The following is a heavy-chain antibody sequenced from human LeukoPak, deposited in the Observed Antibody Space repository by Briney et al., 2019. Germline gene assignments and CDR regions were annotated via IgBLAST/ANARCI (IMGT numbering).Heavy chain of an antibody. J-gene: IGHJ4*02. CDR1: GYTFTSYG. CDR3: ARIWYLEPGDYFDY. Sequence: GASVKVSCKASGYTFTSYGISWVRQAPGQGREGMGWISAYNGNTNYAQKLQGRVTMTTDTSTSTAYMELRSLRSDDTAVYYCARIWYLEPGDYFDYWGQGTLVTVSS. D-gene: IGHD3-3*01. V-gene: IGHV1-18*01. CDR2: ISAYNGNT.